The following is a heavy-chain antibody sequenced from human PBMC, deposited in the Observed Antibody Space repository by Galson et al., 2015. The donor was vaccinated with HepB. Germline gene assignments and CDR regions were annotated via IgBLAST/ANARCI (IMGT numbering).Heavy chain of an antibody. J-gene: IGHJ3*02. CDR2: INAGNGNT. CDR1: GYTFTSYA. D-gene: IGHD6-19*01. CDR3: ARDRSINGYSSGPGAFDI. Sequence: SVKVSCKASGYTFTSYAMHWVRQAPGQRLEWMGWINAGNGNTKYSQKFQGRVTITRDTSASTAYMELSSLRSEDTAVYYCARDRSINGYSSGPGAFDIWGQGTMVTVSS. V-gene: IGHV1-3*01.